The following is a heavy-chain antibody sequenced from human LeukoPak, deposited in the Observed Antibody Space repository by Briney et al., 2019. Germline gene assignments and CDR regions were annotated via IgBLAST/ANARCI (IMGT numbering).Heavy chain of an antibody. V-gene: IGHV1-2*02. CDR1: GYTFTGYY. Sequence: ASVKVSCKASGYTFTGYYLHWVRQAPGQGLEWMGWINPNSGGTKYAQKFQGRVTMTRDTSFSTAYMELSRLRSDDTAVYYCARDPQYSSSPLDYWGQGTLVTVSS. CDR2: INPNSGGT. J-gene: IGHJ4*02. CDR3: ARDPQYSSSPLDY. D-gene: IGHD6-6*01.